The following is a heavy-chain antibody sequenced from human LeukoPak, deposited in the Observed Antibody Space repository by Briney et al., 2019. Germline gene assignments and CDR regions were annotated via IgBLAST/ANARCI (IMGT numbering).Heavy chain of an antibody. V-gene: IGHV3-23*01. Sequence: SGGSLRLSCAVSGITLSNYGMSWVRQAPGKGLTWVAGISDSGGSTNYADSVKGRFTISRDNPKNTLYLQMNSLRAEDTAVYFCAKRGFVIRVILVGFHKEAYYFDSWGQGALVTVSS. D-gene: IGHD3-22*01. J-gene: IGHJ4*02. CDR3: AKRGFVIRVILVGFHKEAYYFDS. CDR2: ISDSGGST. CDR1: GITLSNYG.